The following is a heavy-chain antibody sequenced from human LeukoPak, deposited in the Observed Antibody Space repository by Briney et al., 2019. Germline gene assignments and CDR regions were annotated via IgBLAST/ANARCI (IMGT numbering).Heavy chain of an antibody. CDR2: ISGTGGTT. D-gene: IGHD2-21*02. CDR1: GFTFKNYA. J-gene: IGHJ3*01. CDR3: AKNVGFCGGDCYPFDALDL. Sequence: GESLRLTCKGSGFTFKNYAMSWFRQAPGKRLEWVSAISGTGGTTYYADSVRGRFTISRDNSENTLYLQLITLRAEDTATYYCAKNVGFCGGDCYPFDALDLWGQGTMVTIS. V-gene: IGHV3-23*01.